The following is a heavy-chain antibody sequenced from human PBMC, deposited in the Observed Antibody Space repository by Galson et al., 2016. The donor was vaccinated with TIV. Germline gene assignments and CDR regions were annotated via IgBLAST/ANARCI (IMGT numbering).Heavy chain of an antibody. CDR3: ARGRAADHAFDF. CDR2: ISNYNVNT. CDR1: GYSFTSYG. V-gene: IGHV1-18*01. Sequence: SVKVSCKASGYSFTSYGITWVRQAPGQGLAWMGWISNYNVNTKYAQKFQGRVTLTTDTSTSTAYMELSSLRSDDTAVYFCARGRAADHAFDFWGQGTMVTVSS. D-gene: IGHD2-15*01. J-gene: IGHJ3*01.